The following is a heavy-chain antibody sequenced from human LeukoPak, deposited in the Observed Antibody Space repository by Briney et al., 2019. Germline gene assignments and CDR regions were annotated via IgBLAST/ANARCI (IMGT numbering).Heavy chain of an antibody. CDR3: ARVRYSSGWYLFDY. CDR1: GGSISSYY. Sequence: PSETLSLTCTVSGGSISSYYWSWIRQPPGKGLEWIGYIYYSGSTNYNPSLKSRVTISVDTSKNQFSLKLSSVTAADTAVYYCARVRYSSGWYLFDYWGQGTLVTVSS. CDR2: IYYSGST. D-gene: IGHD6-19*01. J-gene: IGHJ4*02. V-gene: IGHV4-59*01.